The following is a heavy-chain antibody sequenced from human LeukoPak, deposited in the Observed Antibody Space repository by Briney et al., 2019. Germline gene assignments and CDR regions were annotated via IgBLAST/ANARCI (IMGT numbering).Heavy chain of an antibody. CDR1: GGHFSGYY. V-gene: IGHV4-34*01. D-gene: IGHD3-3*01. J-gene: IGHJ3*02. Sequence: SETLSLTCAVYGGHFSGYYWSWIRQPPGKGLEWIGEINHSGSTNYNPSLKSRVTRSVDTYKNQFSLKLSPVTAADTAVYYCARENYDSAWGAYDIWGQGTMVTVSS. CDR3: ARENYDSAWGAYDI. CDR2: INHSGST.